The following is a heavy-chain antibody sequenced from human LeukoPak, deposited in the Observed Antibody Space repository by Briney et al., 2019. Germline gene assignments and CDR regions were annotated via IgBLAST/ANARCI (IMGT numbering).Heavy chain of an antibody. CDR3: AKSGGYGLIDY. V-gene: IGHV4-61*02. CDR2: IYTSGST. Sequence: NPSETLSLTCTVSGGSISSGSYYWSWIRQPAGKGLEWIGRIYTSGSTNYNPSLKSRVTISVDTSKNQFSLKLSSVTAADTAVYYCAKSGGYGLIDYWGQGTRVTVSS. J-gene: IGHJ4*02. CDR1: GGSISSGSYY. D-gene: IGHD1-26*01.